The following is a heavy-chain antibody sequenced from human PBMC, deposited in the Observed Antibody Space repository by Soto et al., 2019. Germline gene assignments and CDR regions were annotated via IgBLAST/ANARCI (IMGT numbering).Heavy chain of an antibody. CDR3: ATDPGGIAFAGPPSSFDY. J-gene: IGHJ4*02. CDR1: GFTFSSYS. Sequence: PGGSRRLSCAASGFTFSSYSMNWVRQAPGKGLEWVSSISSSSSYIYYADSVKGRFTISRDNAKNSLYLQMNSLRAEDTAVYYCATDPGGIAFAGPPSSFDYWGQGTLVTVSS. V-gene: IGHV3-21*01. CDR2: ISSSSSYI. D-gene: IGHD6-19*01.